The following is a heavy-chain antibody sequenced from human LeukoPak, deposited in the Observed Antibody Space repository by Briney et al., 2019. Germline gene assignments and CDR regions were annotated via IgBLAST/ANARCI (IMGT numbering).Heavy chain of an antibody. CDR1: GYTFTSYG. Sequence: ASVKVSCKASGYTFTSYGINGVRQATGQGLEWMGWISAYNGNTDYAQNLQGRVTMTTDTSTSTAYMELWSLRSDDTAVYYCARGDGYSSGWYRGPFDIWGQGTMVTVSS. CDR3: ARGDGYSSGWYRGPFDI. CDR2: ISAYNGNT. V-gene: IGHV1-18*01. D-gene: IGHD6-19*01. J-gene: IGHJ3*02.